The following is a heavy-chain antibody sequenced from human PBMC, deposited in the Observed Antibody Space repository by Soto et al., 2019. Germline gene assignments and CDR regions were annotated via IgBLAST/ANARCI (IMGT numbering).Heavy chain of an antibody. J-gene: IGHJ6*03. CDR1: GFTFSDYY. D-gene: IGHD3-10*01. CDR2: ISSSGSTI. Sequence: QVQLVESGGGLVKPGGSLRLSCAASGFTFSDYYMSWIRQAPGKGLEWVSYISSSGSTIYYADSVKGRFTISRDNAKNSLYLQMNSLRAEDTAVYYCARDRGSGSYYQFRRHYYYMDVWGNGTTVTVSS. V-gene: IGHV3-11*01. CDR3: ARDRGSGSYYQFRRHYYYMDV.